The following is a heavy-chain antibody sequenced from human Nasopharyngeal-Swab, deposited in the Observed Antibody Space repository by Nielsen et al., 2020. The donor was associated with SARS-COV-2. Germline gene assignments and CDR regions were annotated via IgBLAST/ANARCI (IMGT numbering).Heavy chain of an antibody. J-gene: IGHJ6*03. V-gene: IGHV4-59*01. D-gene: IGHD3-3*01. CDR3: ARVGGLWSAGFYYYYMDV. CDR2: IYYSGST. Sequence: WIRQPPGKGLEWIGYIYYSGSTNYNPSLKSRVTISADTSKNQFSLKLSSVTAADTAVYYCARVGGLWSAGFYYYYMDVWGKGTTVTVSS.